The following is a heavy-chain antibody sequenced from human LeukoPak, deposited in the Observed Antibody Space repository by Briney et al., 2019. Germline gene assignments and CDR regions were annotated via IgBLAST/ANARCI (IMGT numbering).Heavy chain of an antibody. V-gene: IGHV3-23*01. CDR3: ARDSLGGSGTYYPTANYAMDV. CDR2: IGGSGGST. J-gene: IGHJ6*02. CDR1: GFPFSKNA. D-gene: IGHD3-10*01. Sequence: GESLRLSCAASGFPFSKNAMSWVRQAPGKGLEWVSSIGGSGGSTYYADAVKGRFTISRDNSKNTVFLQINSLRVEDTAVYYCARDSLGGSGTYYPTANYAMDVWGQGTTVTVSS.